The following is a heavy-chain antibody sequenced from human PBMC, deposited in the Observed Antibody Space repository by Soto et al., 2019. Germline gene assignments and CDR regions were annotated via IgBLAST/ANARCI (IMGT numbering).Heavy chain of an antibody. CDR2: ISFLGSNE. CDR1: GFTFSHYT. Sequence: AVGSLRLSCAASGFTFSHYTMHWVRQAPGKGLEWVAVISFLGSNEYYAGSVKGRFTISRDNSENTLYLHMNSLRAEDTAVYYCAREPYDGYNDYTFHFWGQGTLVTVSS. CDR3: AREPYDGYNDYTFHF. J-gene: IGHJ4*02. V-gene: IGHV3-30-3*01. D-gene: IGHD4-4*01.